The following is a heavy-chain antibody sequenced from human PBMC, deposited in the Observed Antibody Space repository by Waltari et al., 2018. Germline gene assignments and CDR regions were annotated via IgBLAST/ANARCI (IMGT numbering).Heavy chain of an antibody. V-gene: IGHV3-9*01. Sequence: EVQLVESGGGLVQPGRSLRRSCAASGFTFDGYARSWVRQAPGKGLEWGSGINWNGGSIGYGDSVRGRFTISRDNANNSVHLQMNNLRPEDTALYYCAKEIIRHTAMPTGGSFDVWGQGTLVTVSA. D-gene: IGHD5-18*01. CDR1: GFTFDGYA. CDR3: AKEIIRHTAMPTGGSFDV. CDR2: INWNGGSI. J-gene: IGHJ3*01.